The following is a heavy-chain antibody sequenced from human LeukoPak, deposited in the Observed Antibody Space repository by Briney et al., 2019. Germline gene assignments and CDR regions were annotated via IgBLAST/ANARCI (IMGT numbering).Heavy chain of an antibody. D-gene: IGHD2-2*01. J-gene: IGHJ4*02. V-gene: IGHV3-74*01. Sequence: GGSLRLSCAATGFTFSSYWMHWVRQAPGKGLVWVSRINSDGSSTSHADAVKGRFTISRDNAKNTLYLQMNSLRAEDTAVYYCAKDYCSSTTCYYNYWGQGTLVTVSS. CDR2: INSDGSST. CDR1: GFTFSSYW. CDR3: AKDYCSSTTCYYNY.